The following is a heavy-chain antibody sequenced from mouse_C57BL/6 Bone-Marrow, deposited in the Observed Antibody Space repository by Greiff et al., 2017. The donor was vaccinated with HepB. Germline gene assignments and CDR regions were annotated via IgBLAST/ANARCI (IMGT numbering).Heavy chain of an antibody. D-gene: IGHD2-4*01. J-gene: IGHJ4*01. CDR1: GFTFSSYA. CDR3: ARAYDYDAYAMDY. Sequence: EVKVVESGGGLVKPGGSLKLSCAASGFTFSSYAMSWVRQTPEKRLEWVATISDGGSYTYYPDNVKGRFTISRDNAKNNLYLQMSHLKSEDTAMYYCARAYDYDAYAMDYWGQGTSVTVSS. CDR2: ISDGGSYT. V-gene: IGHV5-4*03.